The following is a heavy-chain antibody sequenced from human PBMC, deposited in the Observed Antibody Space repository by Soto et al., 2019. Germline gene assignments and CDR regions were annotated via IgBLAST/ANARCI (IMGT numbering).Heavy chain of an antibody. CDR2: ISSSGSTI. V-gene: IGHV3-11*01. J-gene: IGHJ3*02. CDR3: AKSPGWLPQEDAFDI. Sequence: SLRLSCAASGFTFSDYYMSWIRQAPGKGLEWVSYISSSGSTIYYADSVKGRFTISRDNAKNSLYLQMNSLRAEDTAVYYCAKSPGWLPQEDAFDIWGQGTMVTVSS. CDR1: GFTFSDYY. D-gene: IGHD3-22*01.